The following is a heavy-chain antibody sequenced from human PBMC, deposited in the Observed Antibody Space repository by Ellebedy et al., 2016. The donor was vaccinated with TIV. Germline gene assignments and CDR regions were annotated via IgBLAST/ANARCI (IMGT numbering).Heavy chain of an antibody. CDR3: AEGRSGWYYFDY. CDR2: VNQSGRT. CDR1: GVSLSGNY. V-gene: IGHV4-34*01. J-gene: IGHJ4*02. Sequence: SETLSLTCTVSGVSLSGNYWSWVRQPPGKGLEWIGEVNQSGRTNYHPSLKSRVTISVDTSKNQFSLRLTSVTAADTAVYYCAEGRSGWYYFDYWGQGTLVTVSS. D-gene: IGHD6-19*01.